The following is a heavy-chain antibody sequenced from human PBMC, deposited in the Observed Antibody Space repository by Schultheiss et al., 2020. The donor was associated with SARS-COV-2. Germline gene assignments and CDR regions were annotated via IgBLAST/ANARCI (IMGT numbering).Heavy chain of an antibody. Sequence: SVKVSCKASGGSFSSYAISWMRQAPGQGLEWMGGIIPIFGTVNHAQKFQGRVTITADESTRTAYMELSSLRSEDTAVYYCARDLPYCSSTSCFDAFDIWGQGTMVTVSS. CDR2: IIPIFGTV. J-gene: IGHJ3*02. CDR3: ARDLPYCSSTSCFDAFDI. D-gene: IGHD2-2*01. CDR1: GGSFSSYA. V-gene: IGHV1-69*13.